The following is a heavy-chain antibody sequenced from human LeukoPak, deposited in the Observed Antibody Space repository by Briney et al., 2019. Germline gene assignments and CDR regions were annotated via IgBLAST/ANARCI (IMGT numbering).Heavy chain of an antibody. CDR3: ARSGRYFDWLLEPDY. CDR1: GYTFTSYG. CDR2: INTNTGNP. D-gene: IGHD3-9*01. V-gene: IGHV7-4-1*02. Sequence: ASVKVSCKTSGYTFTSYGISWVRQAPGQGLEWMGWINTNTGNPTYAQGFTGRFVFSLDTSVSTAYLQISSLKAEDTAVYYCARSGRYFDWLLEPDYWGQGTLVTVSS. J-gene: IGHJ4*02.